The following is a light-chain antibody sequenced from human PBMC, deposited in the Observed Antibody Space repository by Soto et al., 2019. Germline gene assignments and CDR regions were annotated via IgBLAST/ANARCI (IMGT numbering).Light chain of an antibody. CDR1: SSDVGGYNF. CDR3: SSYTSLALYV. V-gene: IGLV2-14*01. J-gene: IGLJ1*01. CDR2: DVT. Sequence: QSVLTQPASVSGSPGQSITISCTGTSSDVGGYNFVSWYQQHPDKAPKLMIYDVTNRPSGFSNRFSGSKSGNTASLTISGLQAEDEADYYCSSYTSLALYVSGTGTEVPV.